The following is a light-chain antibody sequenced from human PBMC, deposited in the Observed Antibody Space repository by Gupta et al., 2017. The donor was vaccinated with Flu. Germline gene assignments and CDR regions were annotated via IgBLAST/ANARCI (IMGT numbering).Light chain of an antibody. CDR1: QSLLQRNGYNY. CDR2: MAS. V-gene: IGKV2-28*01. CDR3: MHALQTPT. J-gene: IGKJ2*01. Sequence: DIVMTQSPLSLPVTPGEPAAISCRSSQSLLQRNGYNYLDWYLQKSGQSPQLLIYMASNRAPGVPDRFSGGGSGTDFTLRISRVEAEDVGVYYCMHALQTPTFGQGTKLEIK.